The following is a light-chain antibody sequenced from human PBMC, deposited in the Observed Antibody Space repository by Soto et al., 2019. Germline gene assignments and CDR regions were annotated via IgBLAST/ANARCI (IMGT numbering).Light chain of an antibody. Sequence: EIVLTQSPGTLSLSPGERATFSCRASQSVSSRFLAWYQQKPGQAPRLLIYGASSRATGIPDRFTGSGSGTHFTLTISRLETEDFAVYYCHYYDDSPPFPFGPGTKLDIK. CDR3: HYYDDSPPFP. V-gene: IGKV3-20*01. CDR2: GAS. J-gene: IGKJ3*01. CDR1: QSVSSRF.